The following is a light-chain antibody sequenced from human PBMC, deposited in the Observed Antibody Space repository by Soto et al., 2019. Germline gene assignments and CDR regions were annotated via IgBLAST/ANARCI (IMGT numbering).Light chain of an antibody. Sequence: DIHMTQSPSTLSASVGDRVTITCRASQSLTMWLAWYQQKPGKAPNLVIYKTSSLESGVPSRFSGSGSGTELPRTISIVQPDVWATYCCQQWSAYSWTFGQGTKWEVK. V-gene: IGKV1-5*03. CDR3: QQWSAYSWT. CDR1: QSLTMW. CDR2: KTS. J-gene: IGKJ1*01.